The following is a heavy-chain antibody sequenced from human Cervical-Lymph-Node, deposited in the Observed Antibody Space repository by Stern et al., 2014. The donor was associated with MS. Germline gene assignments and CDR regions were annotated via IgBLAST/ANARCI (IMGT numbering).Heavy chain of an antibody. CDR2: LNPNSDDP. D-gene: IGHD2/OR15-2a*01. CDR3: AREATRIIVGIDY. CDR1: GYDFTGFF. V-gene: IGHV1-2*06. J-gene: IGHJ4*02. Sequence: VQLVESGAKMKKPGASVRVSCKASGYDFTGFFIHWVRQVPGQGLEWMGRLNPNSDDPSYAQNFQDRVTLTRDTSIGTAYLELSRWTSADTAVYYCAREATRIIVGIDYWGQGTPVTVSS.